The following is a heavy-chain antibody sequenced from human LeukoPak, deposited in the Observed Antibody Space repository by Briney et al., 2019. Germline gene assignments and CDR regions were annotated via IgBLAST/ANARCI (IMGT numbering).Heavy chain of an antibody. D-gene: IGHD2-2*01. CDR3: ATDRTLYCSSTSCYDSRTSHI. V-gene: IGHV1-24*01. J-gene: IGHJ3*02. CDR2: FDPEDGET. Sequence: ASVKVSCKVSGYTLTELSMHWVRQAPGKGLEWVGGFDPEDGETIYAQKFQGRVTMTEDTSTDTAYMELSSLRSEDTAVYYCATDRTLYCSSTSCYDSRTSHIWGQGTMVTVSS. CDR1: GYTLTELS.